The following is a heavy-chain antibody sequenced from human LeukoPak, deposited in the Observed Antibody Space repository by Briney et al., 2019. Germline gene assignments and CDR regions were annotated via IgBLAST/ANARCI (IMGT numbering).Heavy chain of an antibody. D-gene: IGHD2-15*01. CDR2: IYYNGSA. Sequence: PSETLSLTCTVSGGSISYYYWSWIRQSPGKGLEWIGYIYYNGSANYNPSLKSRVTISVDMSKNQFSLKVTSVTAADTAIYYCARKGGHFDYWGQGTLVTVSS. CDR3: ARKGGHFDY. J-gene: IGHJ4*02. CDR1: GGSISYYY. V-gene: IGHV4-59*01.